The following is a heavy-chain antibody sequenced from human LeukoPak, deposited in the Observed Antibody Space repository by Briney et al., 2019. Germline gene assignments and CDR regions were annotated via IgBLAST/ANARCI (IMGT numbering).Heavy chain of an antibody. V-gene: IGHV3-23*01. D-gene: IGHD3-22*01. CDR2: IRPSGENT. CDR3: AKDPYYYDSSGYYDY. Sequence: GGSLRLSCAASGFTFSSYDMTWVRQAPGRGLEWVSSIRPSGENTYYGDSVKGRFTISRDNSKNTLYLQMNSLRAEDTAVHYCAKDPYYYDSSGYYDYWGQGTLVTVSS. CDR1: GFTFSSYD. J-gene: IGHJ4*02.